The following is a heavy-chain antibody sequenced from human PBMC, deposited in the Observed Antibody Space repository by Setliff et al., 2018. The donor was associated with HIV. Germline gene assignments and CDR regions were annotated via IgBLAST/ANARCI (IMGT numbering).Heavy chain of an antibody. V-gene: IGHV4-61*01. D-gene: IGHD2-15*01. J-gene: IGHJ3*02. Sequence: PSETLSLTCTVSDASITADTFYWNWLRQPPGKGLEWIGSIYYSGSTNYNPSLKSRVTISVDTSKNQFSLKLSSVTAADTAVYYCARNPCSGGSCPDAFDIWGQGTMVTVSS. CDR1: DASITADTFY. CDR3: ARNPCSGGSCPDAFDI. CDR2: IYYSGST.